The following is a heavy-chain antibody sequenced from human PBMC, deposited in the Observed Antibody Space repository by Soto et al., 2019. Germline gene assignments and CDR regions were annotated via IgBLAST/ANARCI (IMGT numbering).Heavy chain of an antibody. D-gene: IGHD3-10*01. CDR2: IYYLGST. CDR1: GGSMSEYF. J-gene: IGHJ4*02. CDR3: ARDGYYGSGSPYPAY. V-gene: IGHV4-59*01. Sequence: PSETLSLTCSVSGGSMSEYFWSWIRQSPGKGLEWIGYIYYLGSTDYNPSLKSRVTISVDTSKRQFSLRLTSVTAADTAVYYCARDGYYGSGSPYPAYWGPGTQVTSPQ.